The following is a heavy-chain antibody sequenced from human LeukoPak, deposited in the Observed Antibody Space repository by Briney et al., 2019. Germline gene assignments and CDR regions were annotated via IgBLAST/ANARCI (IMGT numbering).Heavy chain of an antibody. V-gene: IGHV1-58*01. CDR3: ATDNVTTGTKTALGY. CDR1: GFTFTSSA. Sequence: SVKVSCKASGFTFTSSAVQWVRQARGQGLEWIGWIVVGSGNTNYAQKFQERVTINRDMSTSTAYMELSSLRSEDTAVYYCATDNVTTGTKTALGYWGQGTLVTVSS. D-gene: IGHD1-1*01. CDR2: IVVGSGNT. J-gene: IGHJ4*02.